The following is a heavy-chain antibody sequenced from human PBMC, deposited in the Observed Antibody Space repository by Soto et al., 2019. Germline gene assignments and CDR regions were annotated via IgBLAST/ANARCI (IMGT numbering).Heavy chain of an antibody. D-gene: IGHD5-12*01. CDR3: AALEMATTPAVDY. Sequence: PSETLSLTCAVYGGSFSGYYWSWIRQPPGKGLEWIGEINHSGSTNYNPSLKSRVTISVDTSKNQFSLKLSSVTAADTAVYYCAALEMATTPAVDYWGQGTLVTVSS. V-gene: IGHV4-34*01. CDR2: INHSGST. J-gene: IGHJ4*02. CDR1: GGSFSGYY.